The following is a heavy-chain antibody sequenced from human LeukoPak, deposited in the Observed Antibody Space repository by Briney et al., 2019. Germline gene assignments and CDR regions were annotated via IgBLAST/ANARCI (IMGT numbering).Heavy chain of an antibody. J-gene: IGHJ5*02. D-gene: IGHD3-10*01. CDR2: SYYSGSP. CDR1: GDSISSSSYY. V-gene: IGHV4-39*01. CDR3: ARHISGFDP. Sequence: SETLSLTCTVSGDSISSSSYYWGRIRQPPGKGLEWIGSSYYSGSPYYNPSLKSRVTISVDTSKNQFSLKLSSVTAADTAVYYCARHISGFDPWGQGTLVTVSS.